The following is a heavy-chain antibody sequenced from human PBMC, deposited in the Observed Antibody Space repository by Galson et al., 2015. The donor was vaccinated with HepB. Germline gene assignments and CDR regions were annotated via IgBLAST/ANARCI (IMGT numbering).Heavy chain of an antibody. CDR3: AKDGGSGRFFDWSGHDH. Sequence: SLRLSCAASGFTFSDYAMNWVRQAPGKGLQWVSGISNSGVSTYFSDSVKGRFTISRDNSKNTVYLQMNSLRAEDTALYYCAKDGGSGRFFDWSGHDHWGQGTLVTVSS. V-gene: IGHV3-23*01. J-gene: IGHJ4*02. D-gene: IGHD3-9*01. CDR2: ISNSGVST. CDR1: GFTFSDYA.